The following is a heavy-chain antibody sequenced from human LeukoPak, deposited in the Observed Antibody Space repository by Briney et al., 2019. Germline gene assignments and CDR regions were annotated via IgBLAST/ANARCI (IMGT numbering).Heavy chain of an antibody. V-gene: IGHV4-39*01. J-gene: IGHJ4*02. D-gene: IGHD3-22*01. CDR2: IYYSGST. CDR3: ARHYSPYDSSGYPLEGNFDY. CDR1: GGSISSSSYY. Sequence: SETLSLTCTVSGGSISSSSYYWGWIRQPPGKGLEWIGSIYYSGSTYYNPSLKSRVTISVDTSKNQFSLKLSSVTAADTAVYYCARHYSPYDSSGYPLEGNFDYWGQGTLVTVSS.